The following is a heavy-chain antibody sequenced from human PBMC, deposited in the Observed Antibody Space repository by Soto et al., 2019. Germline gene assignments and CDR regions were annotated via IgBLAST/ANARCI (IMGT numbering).Heavy chain of an antibody. D-gene: IGHD2-2*02. J-gene: IGHJ5*02. Sequence: LSLTCAVYGGSFSGYYWSWIRQPPGKGLEWIGEINHSGSTNYDPSLKSRVTISVDTSKNQFSLKLSSVTAADTAVYYCARGLLIVVVPDAIRAGTWFDPWGQGTLVTVSS. V-gene: IGHV4-34*01. CDR1: GGSFSGYY. CDR3: ARGLLIVVVPDAIRAGTWFDP. CDR2: INHSGST.